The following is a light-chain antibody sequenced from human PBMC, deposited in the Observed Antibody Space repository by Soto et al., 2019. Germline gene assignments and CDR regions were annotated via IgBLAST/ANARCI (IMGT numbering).Light chain of an antibody. V-gene: IGLV6-57*04. J-gene: IGLJ2*01. Sequence: FMLTQPHSVSESPGKTVTISCTRSSGSIASNYVQWYQQCPGSAPTTVIYEDNQRPSGVPDRFSGSIDSPSNSASLTISGLKTEDEADYYCQSYDSTNHRVIFGGGTKLTVL. CDR1: SGSIASNY. CDR3: QSYDSTNHRVI. CDR2: EDN.